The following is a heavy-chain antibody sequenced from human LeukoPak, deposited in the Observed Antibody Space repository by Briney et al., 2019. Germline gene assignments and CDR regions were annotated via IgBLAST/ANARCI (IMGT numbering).Heavy chain of an antibody. J-gene: IGHJ4*02. CDR1: GYSISSGYF. CDR2: IYHSGST. Sequence: SETLSLTCTVSGYSISSGYFWGWIRQPPGKGLEWIGEIYHSGSTNYNPSLKSRVTISVDKSKNQFSLKLSSVTAADTAVYYCARDRGIYDSSRWGQGTLVSVSS. D-gene: IGHD3-22*01. CDR3: ARDRGIYDSSR. V-gene: IGHV4-38-2*02.